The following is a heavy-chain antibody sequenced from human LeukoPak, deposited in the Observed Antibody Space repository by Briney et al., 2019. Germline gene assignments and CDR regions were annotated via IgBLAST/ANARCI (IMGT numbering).Heavy chain of an antibody. CDR3: ARGVIYDYVWGSYRPYYFDY. D-gene: IGHD3-16*02. CDR1: GGSISSGSYY. Sequence: SETLSLTCTVTGGSISSGSYYWSWIRQPAGKGLEWIGRIYTRGSTNYNPSLKSRVTISVDTSKNQFSLKLSSVTAADTAVYYCARGVIYDYVWGSYRPYYFDYWGQGTLVTVSS. V-gene: IGHV4-61*02. J-gene: IGHJ4*02. CDR2: IYTRGST.